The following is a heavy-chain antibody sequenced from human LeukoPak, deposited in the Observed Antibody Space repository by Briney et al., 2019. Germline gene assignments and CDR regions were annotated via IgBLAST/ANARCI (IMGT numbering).Heavy chain of an antibody. CDR1: GFTFSSYS. J-gene: IGHJ3*02. CDR3: ARDRSTVTTPDAFDI. CDR2: ISSSSSYI. V-gene: IGHV3-21*01. Sequence: GGSLRLSCAASGFTFSSYSMNWVRQAPGKGLEWVSSISSSSSYIYYADSVKGRFTISRDNAKNSLYLQMNSLRAEDTAVYYCARDRSTVTTPDAFDIWGQGTMVTVSS. D-gene: IGHD4-17*01.